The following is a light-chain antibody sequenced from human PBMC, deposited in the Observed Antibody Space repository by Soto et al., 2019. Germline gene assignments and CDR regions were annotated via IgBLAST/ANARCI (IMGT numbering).Light chain of an antibody. V-gene: IGKV1-5*03. CDR2: KAS. CDR1: QSISYW. CDR3: QQYNSYPLT. J-gene: IGKJ4*01. Sequence: DIQMTQSPSTLSSSVGDRVTITCRASQSISYWLAWYQQKPGKAPKLLIYKASSLGGGVPSRFSGSGSWTEFTLTISTLQPDDFATYYCQQYNSYPLTFGGGTQVELK.